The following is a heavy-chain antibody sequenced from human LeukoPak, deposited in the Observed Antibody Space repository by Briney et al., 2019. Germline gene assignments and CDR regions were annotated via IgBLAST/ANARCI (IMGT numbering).Heavy chain of an antibody. CDR1: GYTFTSYG. Sequence: ASVKVSCKASGYTFTSYGISWVRQAPGQGLEWMGWISAYNGNTNYAQKLQGRVTMTTVTSTSTAYMELRSLRSDDTAVYYCARDGSGGGSYYSNDAFDIWGQGTMVTVSS. CDR3: ARDGSGGGSYYSNDAFDI. V-gene: IGHV1-18*01. J-gene: IGHJ3*02. D-gene: IGHD1-26*01. CDR2: ISAYNGNT.